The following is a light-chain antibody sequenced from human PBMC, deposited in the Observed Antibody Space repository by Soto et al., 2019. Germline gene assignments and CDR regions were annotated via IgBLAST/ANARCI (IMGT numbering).Light chain of an antibody. V-gene: IGKV3-20*01. CDR1: QSVSSSY. J-gene: IGKJ1*01. CDR2: GAS. CDR3: QQYGSSPWT. Sequence: SVLPQSPGTLSFSPGERATLSCRASQSVSSSYLAWYQQKPGQAPRLLIYGASSRATGIPDRFSGSGSGTDFTLTISRLEPEDFAVYYCQQYGSSPWTFCQGTKVDIK.